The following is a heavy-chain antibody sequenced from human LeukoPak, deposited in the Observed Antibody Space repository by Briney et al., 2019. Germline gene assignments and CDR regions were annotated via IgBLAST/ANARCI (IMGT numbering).Heavy chain of an antibody. CDR3: AKEKYDSGGHYRDY. J-gene: IGHJ4*02. D-gene: IGHD3-22*01. Sequence: PGGTLRLSCAASGFSFSTYAMSWVRQAPGKGLEWVSTISGGGSSTYYADSVKGRFTISRDNSKNTLYLQMNSVRAEDTALYYCAKEKYDSGGHYRDYWGQGTLVTVSS. CDR2: ISGGGSST. CDR1: GFSFSTYA. V-gene: IGHV3-23*01.